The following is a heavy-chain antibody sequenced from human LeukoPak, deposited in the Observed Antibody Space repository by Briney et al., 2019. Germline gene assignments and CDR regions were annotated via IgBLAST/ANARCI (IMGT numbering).Heavy chain of an antibody. D-gene: IGHD3-10*01. J-gene: IGHJ5*02. CDR2: IYSGGST. Sequence: GGSLRLSCAASEFSVGSNYMTWVRQAPGKGLEWVSLIYSGGSTYYADSVKGRFTISRDNSKNTLYLQMNSLKAEDTAVYYCARHRSGRWFDPWGQGTLATVSS. CDR1: EFSVGSNY. CDR3: ARHRSGRWFDP. V-gene: IGHV3-66*04.